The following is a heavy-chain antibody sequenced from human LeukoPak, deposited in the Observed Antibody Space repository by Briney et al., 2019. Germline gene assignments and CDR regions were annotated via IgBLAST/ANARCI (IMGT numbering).Heavy chain of an antibody. CDR1: GGTFSSYA. Sequence: SVKVSCKASGGTFSSYAISWVRQAPGQGLEWMGGIIPIFGTANYAQKFQGRVTITTDESTSTAYMELSSLRSEDTAVYYCARTGRGANYDFWSGSNDAFDIWGQGTMVTVSS. CDR3: ARTGRGANYDFWSGSNDAFDI. D-gene: IGHD3-3*01. V-gene: IGHV1-69*05. J-gene: IGHJ3*02. CDR2: IIPIFGTA.